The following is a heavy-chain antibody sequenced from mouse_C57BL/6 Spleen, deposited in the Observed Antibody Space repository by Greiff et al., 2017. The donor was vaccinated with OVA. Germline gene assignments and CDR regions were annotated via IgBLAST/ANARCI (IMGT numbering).Heavy chain of an antibody. V-gene: IGHV1-69*01. CDR2: IDPSDSYT. D-gene: IGHD1-1*01. J-gene: IGHJ1*03. Sequence: QVQLQQPGAELVMPGASVKLSCKASGYTFTSYWMHWVKQRPGQGLEWIGEIDPSDSYTNYNQKFKGKSTLTVDKSSSTAYMQLSSLTSEDSAVYYCARGFYYYGSSYWYFDVWGTGTTVTVSS. CDR1: GYTFTSYW. CDR3: ARGFYYYGSSYWYFDV.